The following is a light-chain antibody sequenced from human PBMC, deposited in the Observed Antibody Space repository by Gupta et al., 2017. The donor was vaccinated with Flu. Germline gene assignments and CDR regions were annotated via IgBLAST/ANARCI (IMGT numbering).Light chain of an antibody. CDR2: DDS. V-gene: IGLV3-21*02. CDR3: QVWDSTNNHYV. J-gene: IGLJ1*01. Sequence: SYVLTQSPSVSVAPGQTATVTCGGDNMGINTVHWYQQRPGQAPVLVVYDDSGRPSGIPERFSGSNSGNTATLTISRVEAGDEADYYCQVWDSTNNHYVFGTGTQVTVL. CDR1: NMGINT.